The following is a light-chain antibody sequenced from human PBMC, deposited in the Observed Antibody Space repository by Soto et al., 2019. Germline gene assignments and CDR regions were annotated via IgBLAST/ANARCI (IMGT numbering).Light chain of an antibody. Sequence: DIQMAQSPSSLSAAVGDRVTVTCRASHSISSYLKWYQQKPGKAPKLLIYAASSLQSGVPSRFSCSGSGTDFNLTIRSLQPEDFATYYCQQIYSTLTFGGGTKVDI. J-gene: IGKJ4*01. CDR1: HSISSY. CDR2: AAS. CDR3: QQIYSTLT. V-gene: IGKV1-39*01.